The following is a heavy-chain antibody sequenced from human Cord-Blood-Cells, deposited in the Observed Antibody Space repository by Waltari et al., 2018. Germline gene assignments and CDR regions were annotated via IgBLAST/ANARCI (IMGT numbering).Heavy chain of an antibody. CDR3: ASFQSVGQQQLPGYFDY. J-gene: IGHJ4*02. CDR1: GYTFTGYY. V-gene: IGHV1-2*02. Sequence: QVQLVQSGAEVKKPGASVKVSCKASGYTFTGYYMHWVRQAPGQGLEWMGWINPNSGGTNYAQKFQGRVTMTRDTSISTAYMELSRLRSDDTAVYYCASFQSVGQQQLPGYFDYWGQGTLVTVSS. CDR2: INPNSGGT. D-gene: IGHD6-13*01.